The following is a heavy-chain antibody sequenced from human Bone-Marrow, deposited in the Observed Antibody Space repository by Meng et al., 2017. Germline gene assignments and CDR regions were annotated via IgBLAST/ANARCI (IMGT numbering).Heavy chain of an antibody. CDR3: ARDERLRFDAFDI. D-gene: IGHD4-17*01. Sequence: SETLSLTCTVSGGSISSSSYYWDWIRQPPGKGLEWIGSIYYSGSTYYNPSLKSRVTISVDTSKNQFSLKLSSVTAADTAVYYCARDERLRFDAFDIWGQGTMVT. CDR1: GGSISSSSYY. V-gene: IGHV4-39*07. CDR2: IYYSGST. J-gene: IGHJ3*02.